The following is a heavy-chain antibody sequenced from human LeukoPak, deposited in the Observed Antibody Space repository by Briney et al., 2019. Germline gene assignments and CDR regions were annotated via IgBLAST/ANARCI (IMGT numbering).Heavy chain of an antibody. CDR3: AKASAMIVVVSKYFDY. D-gene: IGHD3-22*01. V-gene: IGHV3-21*01. Sequence: GGSLRLSCAASGFTFSAYNMIWVRQPPGKGLEWVSSISSSSSYIYYPHSVKGPFTISRGNAKNSLLLQINILKAEDTAVFYWAKASAMIVVVSKYFDYWGQGTLVTVSS. J-gene: IGHJ4*02. CDR1: GFTFSAYN. CDR2: ISSSSSYI.